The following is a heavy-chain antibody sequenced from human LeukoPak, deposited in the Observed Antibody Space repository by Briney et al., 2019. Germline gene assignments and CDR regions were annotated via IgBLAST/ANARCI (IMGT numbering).Heavy chain of an antibody. CDR3: SSPVDY. CDR1: GFTFGDYA. Sequence: PGRSLRLSCTASGFTFGDYAMSWVRQAPGKGLEWVGFIRSKAYGGTTEYAASVKGRFTISRDDSKSIAYLQMNSLKTEDTAVYYCSSPVDYWGQGTLVTVSS. CDR2: IRSKAYGGTT. J-gene: IGHJ4*02. V-gene: IGHV3-49*04.